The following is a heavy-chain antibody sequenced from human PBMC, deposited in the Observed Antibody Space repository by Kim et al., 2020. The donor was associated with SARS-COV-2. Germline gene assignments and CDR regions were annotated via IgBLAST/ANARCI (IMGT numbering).Heavy chain of an antibody. CDR2: ISAYNGNT. CDR1: GYTFTSYG. D-gene: IGHD1-20*01. CDR3: ARWPPTNNPLNYYYYGMDV. Sequence: ASVKVSCKASGYTFTSYGISWVRQAPGQGLEWMGWISAYNGNTNYAQKLQGRVTMTTDTSTSTAYMELRSLRSDDTAVYYCARWPPTNNPLNYYYYGMDVWGQGTTVTVSS. J-gene: IGHJ6*02. V-gene: IGHV1-18*01.